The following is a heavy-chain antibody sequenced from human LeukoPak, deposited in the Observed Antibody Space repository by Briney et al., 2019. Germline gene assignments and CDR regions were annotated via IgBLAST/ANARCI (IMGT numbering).Heavy chain of an antibody. Sequence: GGSLRLSCAASGFIFSNYAMHWVRQAPGKGPQFVSAIGGDGGATYYADSVKGRFTIPRDNSKNTVNLQMGSLRLEDMAVYYCARRYCSSTSCSPFDYWGQGTLVTVSS. J-gene: IGHJ4*02. CDR1: GFIFSNYA. D-gene: IGHD2-2*01. V-gene: IGHV3-64*02. CDR2: IGGDGGAT. CDR3: ARRYCSSTSCSPFDY.